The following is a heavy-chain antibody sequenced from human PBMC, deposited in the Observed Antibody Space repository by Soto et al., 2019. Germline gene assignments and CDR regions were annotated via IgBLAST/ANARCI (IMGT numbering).Heavy chain of an antibody. CDR1: GFTFDDYS. V-gene: IGHV3-23*01. D-gene: IGHD4-17*01. Sequence: GSLRLSCTASGFTFDDYSMTWVRQIPGKGLEWVSAISGSGASTYYADSVKGRFTISRDNSKNQFSLKLSSVTAADTAVYYCARGEKRWTYFDYWGQGTLVTVSS. CDR3: ARGEKRWTYFDY. CDR2: ISGSGAST. J-gene: IGHJ4*02.